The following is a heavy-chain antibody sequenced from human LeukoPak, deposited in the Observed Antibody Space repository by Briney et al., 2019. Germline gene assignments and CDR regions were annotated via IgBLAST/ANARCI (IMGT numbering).Heavy chain of an antibody. D-gene: IGHD6-13*01. J-gene: IGHJ6*02. CDR2: IYTSGST. CDR1: GGSISSYY. V-gene: IGHV4-4*07. Sequence: PSETLSLTCTVSGGSISSYYWSWIRQPAGKGLEWIGRIYTSGSTNYNPSLKSRVTMSVDTSKNQFSLKLSSVTAADTAVYYCARDRVGVAAGYYYGMDVWSQGTLVTVSS. CDR3: ARDRVGVAAGYYYGMDV.